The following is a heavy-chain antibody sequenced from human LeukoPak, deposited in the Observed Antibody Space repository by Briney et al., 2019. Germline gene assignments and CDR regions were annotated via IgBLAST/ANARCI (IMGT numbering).Heavy chain of an antibody. V-gene: IGHV4-4*07. D-gene: IGHD4-11*01. CDR1: GDSISSYY. Sequence: SETLSLTCDVSGDSISSYYWSWIRQPAGKGLEWLGRIYPSGSANYNPSLKSRGTMSVDTSKNQFSLRLSSVTAADTAVYFCARDYSNWYFDLWGRGTLVTVSS. J-gene: IGHJ2*01. CDR3: ARDYSNWYFDL. CDR2: IYPSGSA.